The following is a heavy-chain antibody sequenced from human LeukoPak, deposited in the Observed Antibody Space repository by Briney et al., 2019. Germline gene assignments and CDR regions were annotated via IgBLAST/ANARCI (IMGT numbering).Heavy chain of an antibody. CDR1: GGSISSYY. Sequence: SETLSLTCTVSGGSISSYYWSWIRQPPGKGPEWIAYVHNNGETKHNPSLKSRDTISVDTPNNQISLRLSSVTAADTAMYYCARQPAATAAFDIWGLGTMVTVSS. CDR3: ARQPAATAAFDI. D-gene: IGHD5-18*01. CDR2: VHNNGET. V-gene: IGHV4-59*08. J-gene: IGHJ3*02.